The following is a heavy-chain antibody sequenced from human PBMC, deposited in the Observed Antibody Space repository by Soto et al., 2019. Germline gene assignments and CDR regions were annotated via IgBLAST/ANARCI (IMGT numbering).Heavy chain of an antibody. V-gene: IGHV3-23*01. Sequence: PGGSLRLSCTGSGFTFSSSAMSWVRQAPGRGLEWVSGISGSGAGTYYADSVKGRFTISRDNSKNTLYLQMSGLRAEDAAVYFCAKGPTVFGAVISFDYYYGMYVWGQGTSVTVSS. CDR1: GFTFSSSA. CDR3: AKGPTVFGAVISFDYYYGMYV. CDR2: ISGSGAGT. J-gene: IGHJ6*02. D-gene: IGHD3-3*01.